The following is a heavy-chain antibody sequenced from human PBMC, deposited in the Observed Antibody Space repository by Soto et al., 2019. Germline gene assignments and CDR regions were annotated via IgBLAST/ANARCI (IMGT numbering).Heavy chain of an antibody. D-gene: IGHD4-17*01. CDR1: GGSVTNSSYY. J-gene: IGHJ4*02. V-gene: IGHV4-39*01. CDR2: VYYRGRS. CDR3: VSQRTTVPTQAYFDY. Sequence: PSETLSLTCTVSGGSVTNSSYYWGWIRQSPGKGLEWIGRVYYRGRSYSKSSVKSRVTISVDTSKNRFSLSLNSVTASDTAVYFCVSQRTTVPTQAYFDYWGPGALVTVS.